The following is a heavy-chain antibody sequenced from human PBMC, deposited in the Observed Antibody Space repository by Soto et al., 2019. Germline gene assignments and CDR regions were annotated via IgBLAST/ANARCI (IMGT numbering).Heavy chain of an antibody. Sequence: EVQLLESGGDLVQPGGSLRLSCAASGLTFSNYAMSWVRQAPWKGLEWVSSISDGVVDTYHADSVKGRLTISRDNSKNILYLQMNTQRADDTAVYYCVTGGTDHTPGGYWCQGTLVPVSS. CDR1: GLTFSNYA. J-gene: IGHJ4*02. CDR2: ISDGVVDT. V-gene: IGHV3-23*01. CDR3: VTGGTDHTPGGY. D-gene: IGHD1-7*01.